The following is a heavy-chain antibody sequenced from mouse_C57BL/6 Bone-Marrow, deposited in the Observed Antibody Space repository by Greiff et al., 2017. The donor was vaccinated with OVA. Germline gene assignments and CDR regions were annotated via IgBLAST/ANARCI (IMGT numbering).Heavy chain of an antibody. D-gene: IGHD2-4*01. CDR2: IYWDDDK. CDR1: GFSLSTSGMG. Sequence: QVTLKESGPGILQPSQPLSLTCSFSGFSLSTSGMGLSWIRQPSGKGLECLVLIYWDDDKRYNPSLKSRLTISKDTSRNQVFLKITSVDTADTATYSCARNDYDYFDYWGQGTTLTVSS. J-gene: IGHJ2*01. CDR3: ARNDYDYFDY. V-gene: IGHV8-12*01.